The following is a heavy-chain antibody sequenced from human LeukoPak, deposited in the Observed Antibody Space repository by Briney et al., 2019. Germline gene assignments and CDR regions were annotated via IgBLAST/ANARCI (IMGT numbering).Heavy chain of an antibody. J-gene: IGHJ5*02. Sequence: EASVKVSCKASGYTFTSYYIHWVRQAPGQGLEWMGIINPSGGSTSYAQKFQGRVTMTRDTSTSTVYMELSSLRSEDTAVYYCARDYYDSSGYPNWFDPWGQGTLVTVSS. CDR2: INPSGGST. CDR3: ARDYYDSSGYPNWFDP. D-gene: IGHD3-22*01. V-gene: IGHV1-46*01. CDR1: GYTFTSYY.